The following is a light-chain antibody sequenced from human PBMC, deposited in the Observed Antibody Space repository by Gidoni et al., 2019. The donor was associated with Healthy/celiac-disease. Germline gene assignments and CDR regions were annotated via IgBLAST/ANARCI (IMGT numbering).Light chain of an antibody. J-gene: IGKJ3*01. CDR1: QSISSY. CDR2: AAS. Sequence: DIQMTQSPSSLSASVGDRVTITCRASQSISSYLNWYQQKPGKAPKLLIYAASSLQSGVPSRFSGSGSGTDFTLTISSLQPEDFATYYCQQSYSTPFVTFGPGTKVVIK. CDR3: QQSYSTPFVT. V-gene: IGKV1-39*01.